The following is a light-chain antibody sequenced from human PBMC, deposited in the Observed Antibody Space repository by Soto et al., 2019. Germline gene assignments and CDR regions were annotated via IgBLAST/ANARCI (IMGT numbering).Light chain of an antibody. CDR2: DAS. CDR3: QQYDNIL. J-gene: IGKJ4*01. CDR1: QDISNY. Sequence: DIQMTQSPSSLSASVGDRVTITCQASQDISNYLNWYQQKPGKAPKLLIYDASNLETGVPARFSGIGSGTDFTFTISSLQPEDIATYYCQQYDNILFGVGTKVEIK. V-gene: IGKV1-33*01.